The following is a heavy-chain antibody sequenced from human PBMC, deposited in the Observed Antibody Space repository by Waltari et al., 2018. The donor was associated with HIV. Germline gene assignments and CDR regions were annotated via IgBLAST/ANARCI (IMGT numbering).Heavy chain of an antibody. CDR2: ISRSSSTI. J-gene: IGHJ4*02. Sequence: EVQLVESGGGLVQPGGSLRLSCAASRFTFSSYSMNWVRQAPGKGLDWVSYISRSSSTIYYADSVKGRFTISRDNAKNSLYLQMNSLRAEDTAVYYCVREGLFRFLGGSPFDYWGQGTLVTVSS. D-gene: IGHD3-3*01. CDR1: RFTFSSYS. CDR3: VREGLFRFLGGSPFDY. V-gene: IGHV3-48*01.